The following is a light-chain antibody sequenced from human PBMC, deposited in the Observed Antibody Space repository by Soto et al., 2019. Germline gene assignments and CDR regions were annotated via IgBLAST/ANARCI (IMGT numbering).Light chain of an antibody. V-gene: IGLV2-11*01. CDR1: SSDVGGYNY. Sequence: QSALTQPRSVSGSPGQSVTISCTGTSSDVGGYNYVSWCQQHPGKAPQLMIYDVSKRPSGVPDRFSGSKSGNTASLTISGLQAEDEADYYCCSYAGSYTLYVFGAGTKVTVL. CDR2: DVS. CDR3: CSYAGSYTLYV. J-gene: IGLJ1*01.